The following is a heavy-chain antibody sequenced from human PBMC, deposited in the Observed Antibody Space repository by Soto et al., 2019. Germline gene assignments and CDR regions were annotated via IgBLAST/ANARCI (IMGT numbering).Heavy chain of an antibody. CDR1: CVSISRSY. J-gene: IGHJ6*03. V-gene: IGHV4-59*08. D-gene: IGHD1-7*01. CDR2: IHYSGSA. CDR3: ARVGDITGTMLIYYYYYMDV. Sequence: QVQLQESVPGLVKPSETLSLTCTVSCVSISRSYWSWIRQPPGKGLEWIGYIHYSGSANYNPSLKSRVTISVDTSKNQLSLKLNSVTAADTAVYYCARVGDITGTMLIYYYYYMDVWGKGTTVTVSS.